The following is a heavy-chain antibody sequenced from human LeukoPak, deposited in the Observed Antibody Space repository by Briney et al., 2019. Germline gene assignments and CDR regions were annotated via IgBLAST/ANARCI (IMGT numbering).Heavy chain of an antibody. J-gene: IGHJ4*02. CDR2: ISSSSSTI. D-gene: IGHD3-16*01. CDR3: ARGVLGDVVYFDY. Sequence: GGSLRLSCAASGFTFSSYSMNWVRQAPGKGLEWVSYISSSSSTICYADSVKGRFTISRDNAKNSLYLQMNSLRAEDTAVYYCARGVLGDVVYFDYWGQGTLVTVSS. CDR1: GFTFSSYS. V-gene: IGHV3-48*01.